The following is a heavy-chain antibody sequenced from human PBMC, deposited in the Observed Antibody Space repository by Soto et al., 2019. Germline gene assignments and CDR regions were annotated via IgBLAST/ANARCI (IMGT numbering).Heavy chain of an antibody. V-gene: IGHV4-31*03. CDR2: FYSSGSI. D-gene: IGHD6-19*01. J-gene: IGHJ5*02. Sequence: SETLSLTCFVSGYSITAGGYYWSWIRRHPGKGLEWIGSFYSSGSIIYNPSLRSRVSISGDTSSNQFSMSLTSVTAADTARYYCARMYSSGSGWFHPWGQGTLVTVSS. CDR1: GYSITAGGYY. CDR3: ARMYSSGSGWFHP.